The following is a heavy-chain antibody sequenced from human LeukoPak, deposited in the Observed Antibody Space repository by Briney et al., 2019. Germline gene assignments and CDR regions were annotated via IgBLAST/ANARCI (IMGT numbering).Heavy chain of an antibody. Sequence: PGGSLRLSCATSGFTFTCCGMHWVRQASGKGLEWVAAISSSDGNSKYYAISVKGRFTISRDNSKNTVYLQMNSLRADDTAVYYCAKWSGNRPLYYFDYWGQGTLVTVSS. J-gene: IGHJ4*02. CDR1: GFTFTCCG. CDR3: AKWSGNRPLYYFDY. D-gene: IGHD3-3*01. CDR2: ISSSDGNSK. V-gene: IGHV3-30*18.